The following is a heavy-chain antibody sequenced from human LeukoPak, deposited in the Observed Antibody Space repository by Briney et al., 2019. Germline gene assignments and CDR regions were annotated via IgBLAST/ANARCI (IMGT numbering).Heavy chain of an antibody. J-gene: IGHJ6*02. Sequence: EGSLRLSCAASEFTFSSYSMNWVRQAPGKGLEWVSSISSSSSYIYYADSVKGRFTISRDNAKNSLYLQMNSLRAEDAAVYYCARTNSSGWLADYYYYYGMDVWGRGTTVTVSS. CDR1: EFTFSSYS. CDR2: ISSSSSYI. V-gene: IGHV3-21*01. CDR3: ARTNSSGWLADYYYYYGMDV. D-gene: IGHD6-19*01.